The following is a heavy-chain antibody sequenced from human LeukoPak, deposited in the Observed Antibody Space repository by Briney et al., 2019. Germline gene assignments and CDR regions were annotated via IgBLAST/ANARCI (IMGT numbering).Heavy chain of an antibody. V-gene: IGHV3-23*01. CDR1: GFTFSSYA. J-gene: IGHJ4*02. Sequence: GGSLRLSCAASGFTFSSYAMSWVRQAPGKGLEWVSAISGSGGSTYYADSVKGRFTISRDNSKNTLYLQMNSLRAEDTAVYYCAKDFMVRGVITGPFDYWGQGTLVTVSS. CDR2: ISGSGGST. D-gene: IGHD3-10*01. CDR3: AKDFMVRGVITGPFDY.